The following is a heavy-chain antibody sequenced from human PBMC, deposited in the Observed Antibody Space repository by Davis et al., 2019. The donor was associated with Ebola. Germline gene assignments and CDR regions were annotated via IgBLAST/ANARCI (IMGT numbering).Heavy chain of an antibody. CDR1: GFTVSSNY. D-gene: IGHD6-19*01. CDR3: AKAQIGAVAGSPFDY. J-gene: IGHJ4*02. CDR2: ISSSSSYI. Sequence: PGGSLRLSCAASGFTVSSNYMSWVRQAPGKGLEWVSSISSSSSYIYYADSVKGRFTISRDNAKNSLYLQMNSLRAEDTALYYCAKAQIGAVAGSPFDYWGQGTLVTVSS. V-gene: IGHV3-21*04.